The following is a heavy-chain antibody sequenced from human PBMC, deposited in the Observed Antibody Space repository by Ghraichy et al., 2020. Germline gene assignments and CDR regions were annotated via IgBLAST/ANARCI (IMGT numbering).Heavy chain of an antibody. CDR2: IYHSGST. D-gene: IGHD2-15*01. Sequence: SETLSLTCTVSGGSVSSGEFFWSWIRQHPGKGLEWIGSIYHSGSTYFHPSLKTRGVTISLDSSKNLFSLKLTSMTAADTAVYYCARGSDSFPQGSPFDYWGQGTLVTVSS. CDR3: ARGSDSFPQGSPFDY. CDR1: GGSVSSGEFF. V-gene: IGHV4-31*03. J-gene: IGHJ4*02.